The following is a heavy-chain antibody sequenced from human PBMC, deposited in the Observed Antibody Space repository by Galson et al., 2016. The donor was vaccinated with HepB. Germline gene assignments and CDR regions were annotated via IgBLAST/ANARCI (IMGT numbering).Heavy chain of an antibody. V-gene: IGHV3-9*01. CDR1: GFTFDDYA. D-gene: IGHD3-3*01. CDR3: AKDSVLDFWSGRPPYFDY. J-gene: IGHJ4*02. CDR2: ISWNSGSI. Sequence: SLRLSCAASGFTFDDYAMHWVRQAPGKGLEWVSGISWNSGSIGYADSVKGRFTISRDNAKNSLYLQMNSLRAEDTALYYCAKDSVLDFWSGRPPYFDYWGQGTLGTVSS.